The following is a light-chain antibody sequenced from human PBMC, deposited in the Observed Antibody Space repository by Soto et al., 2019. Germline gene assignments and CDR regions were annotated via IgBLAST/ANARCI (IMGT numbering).Light chain of an antibody. Sequence: DIQMTQSPSSLSASIGDRVTITCRASQGIIDYLAWYQQRPGKVPKLLIYAASTLQSGFPSRFSGSGSGTDFTLTISSLQPGDVATYYCQKYNSAPQTFGQGTKVEIK. CDR1: QGIIDY. J-gene: IGKJ1*01. V-gene: IGKV1-27*01. CDR3: QKYNSAPQT. CDR2: AAS.